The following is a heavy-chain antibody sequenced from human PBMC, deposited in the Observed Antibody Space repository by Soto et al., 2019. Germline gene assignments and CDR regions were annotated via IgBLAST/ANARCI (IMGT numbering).Heavy chain of an antibody. CDR2: IGESGTTT. D-gene: IGHD2-2*01. J-gene: IGHJ6*02. CDR1: GFTFSSYA. Sequence: EVQLLESGGGLVQPGGSLRLSCAASGFTFSSYAMKWVRQAPGKGLEWVSLIGESGTTTFYADSVKGRFTISRDNSGNTLFLEIYSLRAEGTAVYYCARYIPGVRYYGMDVWGQGTTVTVSS. CDR3: ARYIPGVRYYGMDV. V-gene: IGHV3-23*01.